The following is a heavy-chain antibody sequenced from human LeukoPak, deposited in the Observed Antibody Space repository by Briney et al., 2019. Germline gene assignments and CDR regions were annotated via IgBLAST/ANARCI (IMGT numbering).Heavy chain of an antibody. J-gene: IGHJ4*02. CDR3: PDFGVEGY. D-gene: IGHD3-3*01. CDR2: ISGSGGST. CDR1: GFTFNIYA. Sequence: QSGGSLRLSCAASGFTFNIYAMSWVRLAPGKELDWVSAISGSGGSTYYADSVKGRFTISRDNSKNTLYLQMNSLRAEDTAVYYCPDFGVEGYWGQGTLVTVSS. V-gene: IGHV3-23*01.